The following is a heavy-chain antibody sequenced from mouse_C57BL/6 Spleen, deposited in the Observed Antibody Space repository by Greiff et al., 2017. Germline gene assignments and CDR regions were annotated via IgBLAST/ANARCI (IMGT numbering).Heavy chain of an antibody. J-gene: IGHJ2*01. CDR1: GFTFNTYA. V-gene: IGHV10-3*01. CDR2: IRRKSSNYAT. D-gene: IGHD2-3*01. Sequence: EVMLVESGGGLVQPTGSLKLSCAASGFTFNTYAMHWVRQAPGKGLEWVARIRRKSSNYATYYADSVKDRFTISRDDSQSMLYLQMNNLKTEDTAMYYCVRDIYDGYYRAMDYWGQGTTLTGSS. CDR3: VRDIYDGYYRAMDY.